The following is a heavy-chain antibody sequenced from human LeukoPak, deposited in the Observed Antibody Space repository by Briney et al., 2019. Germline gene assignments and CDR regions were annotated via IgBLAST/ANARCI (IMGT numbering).Heavy chain of an antibody. V-gene: IGHV5-51*01. D-gene: IGHD6-19*01. CDR3: ARRGIAVGEGTYFDY. CDR1: GYSFTSYW. Sequence: GEALKISCKGSGYSFTSYWIGWVRQMPGKGLEWMGIIYPGDSDTRYSPSFQGQVTISADKSISTAYLQWSSLKASDTAMYYCARRGIAVGEGTYFDYWGQGTLVTVSS. CDR2: IYPGDSDT. J-gene: IGHJ4*02.